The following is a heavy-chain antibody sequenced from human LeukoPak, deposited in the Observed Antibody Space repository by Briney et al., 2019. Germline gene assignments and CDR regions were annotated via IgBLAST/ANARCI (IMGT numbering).Heavy chain of an antibody. CDR1: GFIFSSYS. Sequence: GGSLRLSCAVSGFIFSSYSMNWVRQAPGKGLEWVSYISISRGTIFYADSVRGRFTISRDNAKISLYLQMNSLRADGTAVYYCARDTHYSFDYWGQGTLVIVSS. D-gene: IGHD2-21*01. V-gene: IGHV3-48*01. CDR3: ARDTHYSFDY. CDR2: ISISRGTI. J-gene: IGHJ4*02.